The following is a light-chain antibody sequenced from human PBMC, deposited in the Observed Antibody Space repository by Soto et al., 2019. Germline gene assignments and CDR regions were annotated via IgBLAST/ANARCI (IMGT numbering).Light chain of an antibody. CDR1: SSDVGGYNY. J-gene: IGLJ3*02. CDR2: EVN. CDR3: SSYTSSISWV. V-gene: IGLV2-14*01. Sequence: QSALTQPASVSGSPGQSITISCTGTSSDVGGYNYVSWYQQHPGKAPKLIIYEVNNRPSGVSNRFSGSKSGNTASLTISGLQAEDEADYYCSSYTSSISWVFGGGTQLTVL.